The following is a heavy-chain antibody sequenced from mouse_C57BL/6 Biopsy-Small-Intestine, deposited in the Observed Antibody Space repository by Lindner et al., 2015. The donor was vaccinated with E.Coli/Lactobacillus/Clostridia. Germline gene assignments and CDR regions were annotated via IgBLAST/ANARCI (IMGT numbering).Heavy chain of an antibody. Sequence: VQLQESGPELVKPGASVKTSCKASGYSFTGYYMNWVKQSPEKSLEWIGEINPSTGGTTYNQKFKDKATLTVDKSSSTAYMQLKSLTSEDSAVYYCGRSYYDNLDYWGQGTTLTVSS. V-gene: IGHV1-42*01. CDR3: GRSYYDNLDY. CDR2: INPSTGGT. D-gene: IGHD2-10*01. CDR1: GYSFTGYY. J-gene: IGHJ2*01.